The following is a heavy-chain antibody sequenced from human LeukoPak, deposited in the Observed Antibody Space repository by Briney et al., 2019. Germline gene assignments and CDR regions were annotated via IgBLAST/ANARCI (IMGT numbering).Heavy chain of an antibody. CDR2: IYSGGST. CDR1: GFTVSSDY. J-gene: IGHJ4*02. D-gene: IGHD3-3*01. CDR3: AREKSGYNLGLFDY. V-gene: IGHV3-53*01. Sequence: GGSLRLSCAASGFTVSSDYMSWVRQAPGKGLEWVSVIYSGGSTYYADSVKGRFTISRDNSKNTLYLQMNNLRAEDSAVYYCAREKSGYNLGLFDYWGQGTLVTVSS.